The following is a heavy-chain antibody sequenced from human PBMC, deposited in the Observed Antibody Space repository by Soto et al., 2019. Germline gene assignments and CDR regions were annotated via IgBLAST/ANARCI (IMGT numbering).Heavy chain of an antibody. Sequence: QVQLVQSGAEVKKPGASVKVSCKVSGYTLTELSMHWVRQAPGKGLEWMGGFDPEDGETIYAQKFQGRVTMTEDTSTDTAYMELSSLISEDTAVYYCATDNDVVVADTEDYYGMDVWGQGTTVTVSS. CDR1: GYTLTELS. V-gene: IGHV1-24*01. D-gene: IGHD2-15*01. J-gene: IGHJ6*02. CDR2: FDPEDGET. CDR3: ATDNDVVVADTEDYYGMDV.